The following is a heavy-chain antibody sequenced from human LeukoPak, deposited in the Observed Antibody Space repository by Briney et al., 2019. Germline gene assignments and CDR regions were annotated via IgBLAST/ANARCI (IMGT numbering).Heavy chain of an antibody. CDR2: IYYSGST. J-gene: IGHJ2*01. D-gene: IGHD5-18*01. V-gene: IGHV4-39*01. CDR1: GGSISSYY. Sequence: SETLSLTCTVSGGSISSYYWGWIRQPPGKELEWIGSIYYSGSTYYNPSLKSRVTISVDTSKNQFSLKLSSVAAADTAVYYCASPTRGYSYGSYWYFDLWGRGTLVTVSS. CDR3: ASPTRGYSYGSYWYFDL.